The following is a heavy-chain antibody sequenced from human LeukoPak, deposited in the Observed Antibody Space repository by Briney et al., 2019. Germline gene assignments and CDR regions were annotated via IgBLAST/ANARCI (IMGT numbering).Heavy chain of an antibody. V-gene: IGHV5-51*01. CDR2: IYPDDSDT. CDR3: ARPNITSYYDSRGYDAFDA. D-gene: IGHD3-22*01. Sequence: GEPLHISCKASGYRCSTYWIAWRRQLPGKGLEWMGIIYPDDSDTRYSPSFQGKVTISADKSVSTAYLQWSSLKASDTAMYYCARPNITSYYDSRGYDAFDAWGQGTMVTVSS. CDR1: GYRCSTYW. J-gene: IGHJ3*01.